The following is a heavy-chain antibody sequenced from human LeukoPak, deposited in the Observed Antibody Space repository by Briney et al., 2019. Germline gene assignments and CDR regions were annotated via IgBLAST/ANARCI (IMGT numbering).Heavy chain of an antibody. Sequence: GESLKISCKGSGYSFTSYWISWVRQMPGKGLEWIGRIDPSDSYTNYSPSFQGHVTISADKSISTAYLQWSSLKASDTAMYYCASQCSGGSCYNDAAFDIWGQGTMVTVSS. V-gene: IGHV5-10-1*01. J-gene: IGHJ3*02. CDR2: IDPSDSYT. CDR1: GYSFTSYW. CDR3: ASQCSGGSCYNDAAFDI. D-gene: IGHD2-15*01.